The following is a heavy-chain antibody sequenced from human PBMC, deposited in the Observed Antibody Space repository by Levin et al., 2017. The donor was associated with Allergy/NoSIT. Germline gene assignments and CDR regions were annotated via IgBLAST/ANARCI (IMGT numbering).Heavy chain of an antibody. D-gene: IGHD6-19*01. J-gene: IGHJ4*02. CDR2: IYYSGST. V-gene: IGHV4-39*01. CDR1: GGSISSSSYY. CDR3: ARQRQGSGWPFDY. Sequence: TSETLSLTCTVSGGSISSSSYYWGWIRQPPGKGLEWIGSIYYSGSTYYNPSLKSRVTISVDTSKNQFSLKLSSVTAADTAVYYCARQRQGSGWPFDYWGQGTLVTVSS.